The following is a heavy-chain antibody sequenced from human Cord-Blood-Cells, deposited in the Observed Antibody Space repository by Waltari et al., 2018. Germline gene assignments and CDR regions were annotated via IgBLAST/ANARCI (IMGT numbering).Heavy chain of an antibody. CDR3: ARDRCTNGVCYFDY. J-gene: IGHJ4*02. CDR1: GYTFTSYA. CDR2: INAGNGNT. V-gene: IGHV1-3*01. D-gene: IGHD2-8*01. Sequence: QVQLVQSGAEVKKPGASVKVSCKASGYTFTSYAMHWVRQAPGQRLGWMGWINAGNGNTKYSQKFQGRVTITRDTSASTAYMELSSLRSEDTAVYYCARDRCTNGVCYFDYWGQGTLVTVSS.